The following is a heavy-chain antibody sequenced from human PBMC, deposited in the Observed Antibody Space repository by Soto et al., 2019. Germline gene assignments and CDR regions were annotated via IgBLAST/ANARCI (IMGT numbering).Heavy chain of an antibody. CDR3: ARVGFWEGKTYYDFWSGHRQPHFDY. V-gene: IGHV1-8*01. D-gene: IGHD3-3*01. CDR1: GYTFTSYD. CDR2: MNPNSGNT. J-gene: IGHJ4*02. Sequence: GASVKVSCKASGYTFTSYDINWVRQATGQGLEWMGWMNPNSGNTGYAQKFQSRVTMTRNTSISTAYMELSSLRSEDTAVYYCARVGFWEGKTYYDFWSGHRQPHFDYWGQGTLVTVSS.